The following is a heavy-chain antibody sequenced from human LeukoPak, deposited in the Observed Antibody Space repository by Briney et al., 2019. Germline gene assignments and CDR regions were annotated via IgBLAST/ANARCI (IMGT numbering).Heavy chain of an antibody. CDR3: ARDLGYYDSSGYSWFDP. D-gene: IGHD3-22*01. V-gene: IGHV1-69*13. J-gene: IGHJ5*02. CDR2: TIPIFGTA. CDR1: GGTFSSYA. Sequence: SVKVSCKASGGTFSSYAISWVRQAPGQGLEWMGGTIPIFGTANYAQKFQGRVTITADESTSAAYMELSSLRSEDTAVYYCARDLGYYDSSGYSWFDPWGQGTLVTVSS.